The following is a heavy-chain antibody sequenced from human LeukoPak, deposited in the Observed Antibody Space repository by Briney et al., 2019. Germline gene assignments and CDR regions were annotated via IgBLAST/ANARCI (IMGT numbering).Heavy chain of an antibody. D-gene: IGHD2-2*01. CDR3: ARGPRYCSSTSCYVLHDY. J-gene: IGHJ4*02. CDR2: MNPNSGST. V-gene: IGHV1-8*01. CDR1: GYTFTSYD. Sequence: ASVKVSCKASGYTFTSYDINWVRQATGQGLEWMGWMNPNSGSTGYAQKFQGRVTMTRNTSISTAYMELSSLRSEDTAVYYCARGPRYCSSTSCYVLHDYWGQGTLVTVSS.